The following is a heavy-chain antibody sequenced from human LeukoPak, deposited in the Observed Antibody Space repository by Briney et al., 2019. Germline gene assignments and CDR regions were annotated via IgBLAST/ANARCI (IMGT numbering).Heavy chain of an antibody. CDR1: GYTFTGYY. J-gene: IGHJ1*01. CDR3: ARGLIAAARSRYFQH. CDR2: INPNSGGT. D-gene: IGHD6-13*01. V-gene: IGHV1-2*02. Sequence: ASVKVSCKASGYTFTGYYMHWVRQAPGQGLEWMGWINPNSGGTNYAQKFQGRVTMTRDTSISTAYMELSRLRSDDTAVYYCARGLIAAARSRYFQHWGQGTLVTVSS.